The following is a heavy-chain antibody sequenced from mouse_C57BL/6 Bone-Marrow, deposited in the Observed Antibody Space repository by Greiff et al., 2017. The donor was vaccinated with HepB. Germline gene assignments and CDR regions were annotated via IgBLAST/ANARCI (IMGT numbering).Heavy chain of an antibody. CDR2: IYPRSGNT. D-gene: IGHD1-1*01. Sequence: VQLQESGAELARPGASVKLSCKASGYTFTSYGISWVKQRTGQGLEWIGEIYPRSGNTYYNEKFKGKATLTADKSSSTAYMELRSLTSEDSAVYFCERSNYGSSHWYFDVWGTGTTVTVSS. J-gene: IGHJ1*03. CDR1: GYTFTSYG. V-gene: IGHV1-81*01. CDR3: ERSNYGSSHWYFDV.